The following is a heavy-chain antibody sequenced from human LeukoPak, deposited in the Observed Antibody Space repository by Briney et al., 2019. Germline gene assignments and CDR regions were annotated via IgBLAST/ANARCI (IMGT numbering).Heavy chain of an antibody. CDR3: ARPSDSSGYYYYYYMDV. V-gene: IGHV1-69*05. CDR1: GGSFSSYA. J-gene: IGHJ6*03. D-gene: IGHD3-22*01. CDR2: IIPIFGTA. Sequence: SVKVSCKASGGSFSSYAISWVRQAPGQGLEWMGGIIPIFGTANYAQKFQGRVTITTDESTSTAYMELSSLRSEDTAVYYCARPSDSSGYYYYYYMDVWGKGTTVTVSS.